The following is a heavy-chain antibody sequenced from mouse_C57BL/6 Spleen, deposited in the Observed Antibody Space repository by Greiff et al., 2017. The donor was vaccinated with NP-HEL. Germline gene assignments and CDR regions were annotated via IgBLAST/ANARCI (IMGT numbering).Heavy chain of an antibody. CDR3: ATYYGSSRYFDV. CDR2: IDPSDSYT. D-gene: IGHD1-1*01. CDR1: GYTFTSYW. Sequence: QVQLQQPGAELVKPGASVKLSCKASGYTFTSYWMQWVKQRPGQGLEWIGEIDPSDSYTNYNQKFKGKATLTVDTSSSTAYMQLSSLTYEDSAVYYCATYYGSSRYFDVWGTGTTVTVSS. J-gene: IGHJ1*03. V-gene: IGHV1-50*01.